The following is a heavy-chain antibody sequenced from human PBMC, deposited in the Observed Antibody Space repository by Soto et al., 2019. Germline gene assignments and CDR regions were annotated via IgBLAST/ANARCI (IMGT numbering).Heavy chain of an antibody. D-gene: IGHD3-9*01. J-gene: IGHJ5*02. CDR3: ARDRVIRYTGYELDL. V-gene: IGHV3-30-3*01. CDR2: MTSDGSSK. Sequence: QMQLLESGGGVVQPGKALRLSCAASGFAFNSHSMHWVRQAPGKGLEWLALMTSDGSSKFYADSVKGRCTISRANSKNTLYLEMNSLRSEDTAVYYCARDRVIRYTGYELDLWGQGTLVTVSS. CDR1: GFAFNSHS.